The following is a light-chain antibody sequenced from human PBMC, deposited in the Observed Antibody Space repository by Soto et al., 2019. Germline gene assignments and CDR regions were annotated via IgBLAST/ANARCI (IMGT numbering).Light chain of an antibody. Sequence: DIQMTQSPSSVSASVGDRVTITCRASQGISSWLAWFQQKPGEAPRLLIYAASSLHSGVPSRFSGSGSGTEFTRTISSLPPEDFATYYCQQGNSFPLTFGGGTKVEMK. V-gene: IGKV1-12*01. CDR3: QQGNSFPLT. J-gene: IGKJ4*01. CDR2: AAS. CDR1: QGISSW.